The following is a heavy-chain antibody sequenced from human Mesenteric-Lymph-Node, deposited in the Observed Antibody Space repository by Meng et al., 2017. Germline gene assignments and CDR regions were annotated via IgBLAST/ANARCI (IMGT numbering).Heavy chain of an antibody. CDR1: GFTFDDRA. CDR2: TSWNSGSI. V-gene: IGHV3-9*01. D-gene: IGHD5-12*01. CDR3: ARGRGYSGYDDGAFGY. Sequence: SLKISCAASGFTFDDRAMHWVRQAPGKGLEWVSGTSWNSGSIGYADSVKGRFTISRDNAKNSLYLQMNSLRAEDTALYYCARGRGYSGYDDGAFGYWGQGTLVTVSS. J-gene: IGHJ4*02.